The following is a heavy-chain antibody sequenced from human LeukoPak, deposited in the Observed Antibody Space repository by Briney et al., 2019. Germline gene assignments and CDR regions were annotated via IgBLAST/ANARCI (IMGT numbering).Heavy chain of an antibody. Sequence: SETLSLTCAVYGGSFSGYYWSWIRQPPGKGLEWIGEINHSGSTNYNPSLKSRVTISVDTSKNQFSLKLSSVTAADTAVYYCARAGTMVRGGTYWYFDLWGRGTLVTVSS. CDR1: GGSFSGYY. CDR3: ARAGTMVRGGTYWYFDL. D-gene: IGHD3-10*01. CDR2: INHSGST. V-gene: IGHV4-34*01. J-gene: IGHJ2*01.